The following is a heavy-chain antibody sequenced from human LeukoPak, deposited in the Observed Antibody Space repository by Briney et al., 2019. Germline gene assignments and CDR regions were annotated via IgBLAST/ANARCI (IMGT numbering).Heavy chain of an antibody. J-gene: IGHJ4*02. Sequence: GGSLRLSCAASGFTFSSYAMHWVRQAPGKGLEWVSVIYSGGSTYYADSVKGRFTISRDNSKNTLYLQMNSLRAEDTAVYYCARENDYWGQGTLVTVSS. CDR1: GFTFSSYA. CDR3: ARENDY. V-gene: IGHV3-53*01. CDR2: IYSGGST.